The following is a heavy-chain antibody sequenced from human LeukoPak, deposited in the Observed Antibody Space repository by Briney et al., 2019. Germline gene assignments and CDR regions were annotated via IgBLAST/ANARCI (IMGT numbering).Heavy chain of an antibody. J-gene: IGHJ4*02. V-gene: IGHV3-7*01. CDR3: ARGVTGADY. D-gene: IGHD3-9*01. Sequence: GGSLRLSCAASGFTFSTYSMNWVRQTPGKGLEWVASINQVGSEKSYADSVKSRFTISRDNAKNSLYLQMNSLRAEDTAVYCCARGVTGADYWGQGTLVTFSS. CDR1: GFTFSTYS. CDR2: INQVGSEK.